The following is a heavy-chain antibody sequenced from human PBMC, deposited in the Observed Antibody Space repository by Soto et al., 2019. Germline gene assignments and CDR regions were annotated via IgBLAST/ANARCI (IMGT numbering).Heavy chain of an antibody. D-gene: IGHD3-3*01. J-gene: IGHJ5*02. CDR2: INAGNGNT. CDR3: ARDYFRKEAFEVIIGNWFDP. V-gene: IGHV1-3*01. CDR1: GYTFTSYA. Sequence: ASVKVSCKASGYTFTSYAMHWVRQAPGQRLEWMGWINAGNGNTKYSQKFQGRVTITRDTSASTAYMELSSLRSEDTAVYYCARDYFRKEAFEVIIGNWFDPWGQGTLVTVSS.